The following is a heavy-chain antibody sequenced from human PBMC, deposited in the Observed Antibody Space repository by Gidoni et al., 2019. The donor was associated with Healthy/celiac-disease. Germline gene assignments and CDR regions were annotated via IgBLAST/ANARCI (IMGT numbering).Heavy chain of an antibody. CDR3: ARQRAKYQLPSEAFDI. Sequence: QLQLQESGPGLVKPSETLSLTCTVSGGSISSTNYYWGWIRQPPGKGLEWIGSIYYSGSTHYNPSLKSRVTIFVDTSKNQFSLKLSSVTAADTAVYYCARQRAKYQLPSEAFDIWGQGTMVAVSS. J-gene: IGHJ3*02. CDR2: IYYSGST. V-gene: IGHV4-39*01. D-gene: IGHD2-2*01. CDR1: GGSISSTNYY.